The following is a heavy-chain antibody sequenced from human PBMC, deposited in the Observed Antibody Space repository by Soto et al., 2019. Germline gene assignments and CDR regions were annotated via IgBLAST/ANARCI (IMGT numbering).Heavy chain of an antibody. CDR1: GYTFSDYY. V-gene: IGHV3-11*01. CDR3: ASHYDMWSGYLSPVDY. J-gene: IGHJ4*02. CDR2: IDTSGTNI. D-gene: IGHD3-3*01. Sequence: QVQLVESGGDLVKPGGSLRLCCAASGYTFSDYYMSWIRQAPGKGLEWISYIDTSGTNIYYADSVKGRFTITRDNAKNSLYLEMNSLRVEDTAVYYCASHYDMWSGYLSPVDYWGQGTLVTVSS.